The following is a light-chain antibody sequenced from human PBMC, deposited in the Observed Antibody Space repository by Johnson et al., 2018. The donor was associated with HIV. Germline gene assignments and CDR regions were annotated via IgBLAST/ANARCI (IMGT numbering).Light chain of an antibody. V-gene: IGLV1-51*01. J-gene: IGLJ1*01. CDR1: SSNIGNNY. CDR2: DNN. Sequence: QSLLTQPPSVSAAPGQKVTISCSGSSSNIGNNYVSWYQQLPGTAPKLLIYDNNKRPSGIPDLFSGSKSGTSATLGITGLQTGDEADYYCGTWDSSLSAYVLELGRRSP. CDR3: GTWDSSLSAYV.